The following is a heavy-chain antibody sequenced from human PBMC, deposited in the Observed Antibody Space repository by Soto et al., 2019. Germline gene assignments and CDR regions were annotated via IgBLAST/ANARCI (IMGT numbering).Heavy chain of an antibody. V-gene: IGHV3-23*01. CDR2: ISGSGGST. J-gene: IGHJ4*02. D-gene: IGHD6-13*01. Sequence: GGSLRLSCAASGFTFSSYAMSLVRQAPGKGLEWVSAISGSGGSTYYADSVKGRFTISRDNSKNTLYLQMNSLRAEDTAVYYCAKTSPRYSFYFPAAARTSDFDYWGQGTLVTVSS. CDR3: AKTSPRYSFYFPAAARTSDFDY. CDR1: GFTFSSYA.